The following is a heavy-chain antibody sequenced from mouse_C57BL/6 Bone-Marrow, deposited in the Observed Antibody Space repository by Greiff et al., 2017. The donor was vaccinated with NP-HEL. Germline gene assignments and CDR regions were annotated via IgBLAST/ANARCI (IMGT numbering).Heavy chain of an antibody. CDR2: IHPNSGST. CDR1: GYTFTSYW. CDR3: ARKGVYYDYDGPWFAY. V-gene: IGHV1-64*01. D-gene: IGHD2-4*01. J-gene: IGHJ3*01. Sequence: QVQLQQPGAELVKPGASVKLSCKASGYTFTSYWMHWVKQRPGQGLEWIGMIHPNSGSTNYNEKFKSKATLTVDKSSSTAYMQLSSLTSEDSAVYYCARKGVYYDYDGPWFAYWGQGTLVTVSA.